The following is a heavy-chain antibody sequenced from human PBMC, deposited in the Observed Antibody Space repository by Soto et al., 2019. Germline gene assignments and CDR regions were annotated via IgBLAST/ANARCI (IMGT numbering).Heavy chain of an antibody. CDR3: ARRATTSAGYFDL. V-gene: IGHV3-7*01. D-gene: IGHD1-26*01. Sequence: GGSLRLSCAASGFTFSKYWMSWVRQAPGKGLEWVANIKQDGSEKNYKDSVKGRLTISRDNAKNSLSLQMNSLRAEDTAVYYCARRATTSAGYFDLWGRGTLVTVSP. CDR1: GFTFSKYW. CDR2: IKQDGSEK. J-gene: IGHJ2*01.